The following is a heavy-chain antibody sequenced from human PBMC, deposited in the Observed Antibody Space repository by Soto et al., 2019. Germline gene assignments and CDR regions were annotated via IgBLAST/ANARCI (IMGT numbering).Heavy chain of an antibody. CDR2: ISYDGSNK. CDR3: ARFKGCSGGSCYSYFDY. Sequence: QVQLVESGGGVVQPGRSLRLSCAASGFTFSSYAMHWVRQAPGKGLERVAVISYDGSNKYYADSVKGRFTISRDNSKNTLYLQMNSLRAEDTAVYYCARFKGCSGGSCYSYFDYWGQGTLVTVSS. V-gene: IGHV3-30-3*01. D-gene: IGHD2-15*01. CDR1: GFTFSSYA. J-gene: IGHJ4*02.